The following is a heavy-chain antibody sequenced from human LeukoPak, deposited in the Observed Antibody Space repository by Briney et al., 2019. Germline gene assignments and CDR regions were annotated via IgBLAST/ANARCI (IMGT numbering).Heavy chain of an antibody. D-gene: IGHD2-21*01. CDR3: ARRIAFENFYDY. V-gene: IGHV3-23*01. CDR2: ISGSGGST. Sequence: PGGSLRLSCAASGFTFSSYAMSWVRQAPGKGLEWVSAISGSGGSTYYADSVKGRFTISRDNSKNTLYLQMNSLRAEDTAVYYCARRIAFENFYDYWGQGTLVTVSS. CDR1: GFTFSSYA. J-gene: IGHJ4*02.